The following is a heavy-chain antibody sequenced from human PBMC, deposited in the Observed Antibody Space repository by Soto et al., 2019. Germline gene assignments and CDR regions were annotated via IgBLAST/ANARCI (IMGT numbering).Heavy chain of an antibody. CDR2: IVPLVDIA. Sequence: QVQLGQYGAEFKKPRSSVKLSCRASGGTFSSYTLNWVRQAPGQGLQWMVKIVPLVDIANNEQKLQGRVTITADKSTNTVSMELNSLISEDTAVYYCARSRGFATLFASFDLWGPGTRVTVSS. CDR3: ARSRGFATLFASFDL. V-gene: IGHV1-69*02. CDR1: GGTFSSYT. J-gene: IGHJ4*02.